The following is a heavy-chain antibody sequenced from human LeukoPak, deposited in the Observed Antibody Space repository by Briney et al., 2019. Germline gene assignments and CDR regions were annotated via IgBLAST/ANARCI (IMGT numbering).Heavy chain of an antibody. V-gene: IGHV3-21*01. CDR1: GYTFSSYS. Sequence: GGSLRLSCAASGYTFSSYSMNWVRQAPGKGLEWVSSISSSSSYTYYADSVKGRFTISRDNAKNSLYLQMNSLRAEDTAVYYCARGQTTMVRGVGIDYWGQGTLVTVSS. J-gene: IGHJ4*02. CDR3: ARGQTTMVRGVGIDY. D-gene: IGHD3-10*01. CDR2: ISSSSSYT.